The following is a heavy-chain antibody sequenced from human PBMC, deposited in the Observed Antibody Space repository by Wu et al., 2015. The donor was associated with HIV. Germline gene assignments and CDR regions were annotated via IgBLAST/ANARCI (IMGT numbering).Heavy chain of an antibody. Sequence: QVQLVQSGAELKKPGASVKVSCKVSGYTSTDYYMHWVRQAPGLGLEWLGWINPNSSDTNYAQRFQGRVTMTRDTSLSTAYLELRRLRSDDTALYYCARAYCSGGGCYSDAFDLWGQGTMVTVSS. CDR3: ARAYCSGGGCYSDAFDL. CDR2: INPNSSDT. CDR1: GYTSTDYY. D-gene: IGHD2-15*01. V-gene: IGHV1-2*02. J-gene: IGHJ3*01.